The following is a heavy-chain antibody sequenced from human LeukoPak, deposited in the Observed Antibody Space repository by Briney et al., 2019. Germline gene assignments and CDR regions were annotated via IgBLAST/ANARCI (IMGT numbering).Heavy chain of an antibody. Sequence: GESLKISCKGSGYSLTRYWIGWVRQMPGKGLEWMGIIYPGDSDTRYSPSFQGQVTITADKSISTAYLQWSSLKASDTAMYYCARQGVGGYYDSSVLSFDYWRQGTLVTVSS. V-gene: IGHV5-51*01. CDR3: ARQGVGGYYDSSVLSFDY. J-gene: IGHJ4*02. D-gene: IGHD3-22*01. CDR2: IYPGDSDT. CDR1: GYSLTRYW.